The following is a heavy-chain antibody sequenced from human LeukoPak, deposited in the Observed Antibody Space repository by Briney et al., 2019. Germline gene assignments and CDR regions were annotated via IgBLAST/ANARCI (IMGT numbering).Heavy chain of an antibody. Sequence: GGSLRLSCAASGFTFATYEMNWVRQAPGKGLEWGSYISGSGSSIYYADSVEGRFTTSRDNAKHSLYLQMNSLRAEDTAVYYCARDDVLSLGISFDLWGRGTLVTVSS. CDR3: ARDDVLSLGISFDL. D-gene: IGHD3-10*02. CDR2: ISGSGSSI. CDR1: GFTFATYE. V-gene: IGHV3-48*03. J-gene: IGHJ2*01.